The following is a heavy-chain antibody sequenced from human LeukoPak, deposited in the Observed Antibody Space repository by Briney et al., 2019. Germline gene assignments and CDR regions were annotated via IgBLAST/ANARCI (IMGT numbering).Heavy chain of an antibody. J-gene: IGHJ3*02. D-gene: IGHD3-3*01. CDR3: ARVGGSYYDFWSGSPQFTEDAFDI. V-gene: IGHV3-21*01. Sequence: GGPLRLSCAASGFTFSSYSMNWVREAPGKGLEWVSSISSSSSYIYYADSVKGRFTISRDNAKNSLYLQMNSLRAADTAVYYCARVGGSYYDFWSGSPQFTEDAFDIWGQGTMVTVSS. CDR2: ISSSSSYI. CDR1: GFTFSSYS.